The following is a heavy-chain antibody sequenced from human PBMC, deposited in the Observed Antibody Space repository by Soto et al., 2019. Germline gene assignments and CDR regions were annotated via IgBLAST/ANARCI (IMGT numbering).Heavy chain of an antibody. J-gene: IGHJ4*02. Sequence: PGGSLRLSCAASGFTFISYAMNWVRQSPWKGLEWVSSISDSGGSTYYADSVKGRFTISRDNSKNTLYMQMNSLRAEDTAVYYCARNPMGQGVNKYYFAYWGRGTLVTVSS. V-gene: IGHV3-23*01. CDR2: ISDSGGST. CDR3: ARNPMGQGVNKYYFAY. D-gene: IGHD3-10*01. CDR1: GFTFISYA.